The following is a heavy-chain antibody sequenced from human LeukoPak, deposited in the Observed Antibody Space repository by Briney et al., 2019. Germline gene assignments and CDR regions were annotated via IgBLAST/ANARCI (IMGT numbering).Heavy chain of an antibody. CDR2: INHSGST. V-gene: IGHV4-34*01. J-gene: IGHJ5*02. CDR1: GGSFSSYY. D-gene: IGHD5-18*01. CDR3: ARTKSYTAMVTT. Sequence: SETLSLTCAVYGGSFSSYYWSWIPQPPGKGLEWIGEINHSGSTNYNPSLKSRVTISVDTSKNQFSLKLSSVTAADTAVYYCARTKSYTAMVTTWGQGTLATVSS.